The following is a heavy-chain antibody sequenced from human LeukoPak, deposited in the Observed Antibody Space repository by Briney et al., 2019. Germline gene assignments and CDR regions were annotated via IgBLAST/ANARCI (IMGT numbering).Heavy chain of an antibody. CDR3: VRESLVVFPYWFDP. Sequence: KPSETLSPTCTVSGGSISTYYWSWIRQPAGKGLEWIGRIYSSESTNYNPSLESRVTMSVDTSQNQFSLKLSSVTAADTAVYYCVRESLVVFPYWFDPWGQGTLVTVSS. J-gene: IGHJ5*02. CDR2: IYSSEST. CDR1: GGSISTYY. D-gene: IGHD2-2*01. V-gene: IGHV4-4*07.